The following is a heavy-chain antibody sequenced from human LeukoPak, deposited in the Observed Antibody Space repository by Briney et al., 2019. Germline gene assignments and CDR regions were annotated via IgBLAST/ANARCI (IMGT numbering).Heavy chain of an antibody. V-gene: IGHV4-31*03. Sequence: SETLSLTCTVSGGSISSGGYYWSWIRQHPGKGLEWIGYIYYSGSTYYNPSLKSRVTISVDTSKNQFSLKLSSVTAADTAVYYCATYDFWSGLPFDYWGQGTLVTVSS. CDR3: ATYDFWSGLPFDY. D-gene: IGHD3-3*01. CDR2: IYYSGST. J-gene: IGHJ4*02. CDR1: GGSISSGGYY.